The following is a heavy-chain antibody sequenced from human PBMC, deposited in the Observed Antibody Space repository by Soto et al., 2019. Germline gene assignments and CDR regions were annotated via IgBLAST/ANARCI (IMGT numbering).Heavy chain of an antibody. D-gene: IGHD2-2*01. CDR3: AKECAPRSSTSKVAAFLEVYYGMDV. Sequence: GGSLRLSCAASGFTFSSYAMSWVRQAPGKGLEWVSAISGSGGSTYYADSVKGRFTISRDNSKNTLYLQMNSLRAEDTAVYYCAKECAPRSSTSKVAAFLEVYYGMDVWGQGTTVTVSS. CDR1: GFTFSSYA. J-gene: IGHJ6*02. V-gene: IGHV3-23*01. CDR2: ISGSGGST.